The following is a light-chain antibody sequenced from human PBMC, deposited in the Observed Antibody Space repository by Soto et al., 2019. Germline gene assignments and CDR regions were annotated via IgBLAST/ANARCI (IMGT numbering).Light chain of an antibody. Sequence: EIVLTQSPATLSLSPGERVALSCRASQSVRSNLAWYQQKPGQAPRLLIYGASTRANGLPARFSGSGSGTDFTLTIRSLQSEDFAFYYCQQYNTWHPITFGQGTRLEIK. CDR3: QQYNTWHPIT. V-gene: IGKV3-15*01. CDR2: GAS. CDR1: QSVRSN. J-gene: IGKJ5*01.